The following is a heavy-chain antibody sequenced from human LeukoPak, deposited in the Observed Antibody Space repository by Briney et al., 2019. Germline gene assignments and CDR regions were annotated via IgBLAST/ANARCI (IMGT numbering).Heavy chain of an antibody. CDR2: ISGSGGNV. J-gene: IGHJ4*02. D-gene: IGHD7-27*01. CDR1: GFTFSSYG. Sequence: PGGSLRLSCAASGFTFSSYGMSWVRQAPGKGLEWVSGISGSGGNVYYAGSVRGRFTISRDNSKNTVYLQMNSLTVEDTAVYYCARDLAWGAFDYWGQGTLVTVSS. V-gene: IGHV3-23*01. CDR3: ARDLAWGAFDY.